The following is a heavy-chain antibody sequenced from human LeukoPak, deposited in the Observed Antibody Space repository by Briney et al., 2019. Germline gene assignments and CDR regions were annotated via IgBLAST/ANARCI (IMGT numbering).Heavy chain of an antibody. CDR2: IYYSGST. CDR3: ARDQEMATIPRTFDY. Sequence: PSETLSLTCTVSGGSISSSSYYWGWIRQPPGKGLEWIGSIYYSGSTYYNPSLKSRVTISVDTSKNQFSLKLSSVTAADTAVYYCARDQEMATIPRTFDYWGQGTLVTVSS. D-gene: IGHD5-24*01. V-gene: IGHV4-39*07. CDR1: GGSISSSSYY. J-gene: IGHJ4*02.